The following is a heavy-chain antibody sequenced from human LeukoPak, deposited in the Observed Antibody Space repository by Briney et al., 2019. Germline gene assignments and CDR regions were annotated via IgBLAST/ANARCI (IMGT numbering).Heavy chain of an antibody. CDR1: GFTFSSYA. Sequence: PGGSLRLSCAAPGFTFSSYAMHWVRQAPGKGLEWVAVISYDGSNKYYADSVKGRFTISRDNSKNTLYLQMDSLRAEDTAVYYCARDLWFGKNLDPWGQGTLVTVSS. CDR2: ISYDGSNK. V-gene: IGHV3-30-3*01. J-gene: IGHJ5*02. D-gene: IGHD3-10*01. CDR3: ARDLWFGKNLDP.